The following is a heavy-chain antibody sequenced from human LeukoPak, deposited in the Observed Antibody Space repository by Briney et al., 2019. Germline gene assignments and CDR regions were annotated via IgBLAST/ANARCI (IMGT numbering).Heavy chain of an antibody. D-gene: IGHD3-22*01. Sequence: SETLSLTCIVSGGSISSSSYYWGWIRQPPGKGLEWIGSIYYSGSTYYNPSLKSRVTISVDTSKNQFSLKLSSVTAADTAVYYCAKHYYDSSGYAGLWGQGTLVTVSS. J-gene: IGHJ4*02. CDR3: AKHYYDSSGYAGL. V-gene: IGHV4-39*01. CDR1: GGSISSSSYY. CDR2: IYYSGST.